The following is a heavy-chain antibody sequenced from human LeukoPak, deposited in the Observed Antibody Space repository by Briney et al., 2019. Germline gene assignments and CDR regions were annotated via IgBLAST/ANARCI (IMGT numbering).Heavy chain of an antibody. CDR1: GGSFSGYY. Sequence: PSETLSLTCAVYGGSFSGYYWSWIRQPPGKGLEWIGEINHSGSTNYNPSLKGRVTISVDTSKNQFSLKLSSVTAADTAVYYCASSNNYPRNYYYYYGMDVWGQGTTVTVSS. CDR2: INHSGST. CDR3: ASSNNYPRNYYYYYGMDV. V-gene: IGHV4-34*01. J-gene: IGHJ6*02. D-gene: IGHD4-11*01.